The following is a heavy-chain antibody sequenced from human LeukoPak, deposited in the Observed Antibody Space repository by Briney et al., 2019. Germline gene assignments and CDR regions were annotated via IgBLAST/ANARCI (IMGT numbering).Heavy chain of an antibody. V-gene: IGHV3-48*01. J-gene: IGHJ6*03. CDR3: ARAAKWEFYHYYMDV. CDR1: EFTFSFYS. D-gene: IGHD1-26*01. CDR2: ISNGSGNR. Sequence: GGSLSLSCVASEFTFSFYSMIWVRQAPGKGLEWILYISNGSGNRYYADSVKGRFTISRDNAKNLLYLQMNNLRADDTAVYYCARAAKWEFYHYYMDVWGKGTTVAVSS.